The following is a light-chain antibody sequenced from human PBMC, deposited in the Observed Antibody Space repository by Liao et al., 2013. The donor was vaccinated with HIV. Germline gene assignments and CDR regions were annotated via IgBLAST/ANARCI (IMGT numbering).Light chain of an antibody. CDR3: QAWDSSTPWV. CDR1: KLGHKY. CDR2: RNN. Sequence: SYELTQSPSVSVSPGQTASISCSGDKLGHKYASWYQQKPGQSPVLVIYRNNKRPSGIPERFSGSNSGNTATLTISGTQAMDEADYYCQAWDSSTPWVFGTGTKVTVL. V-gene: IGLV3-1*01. J-gene: IGLJ1*01.